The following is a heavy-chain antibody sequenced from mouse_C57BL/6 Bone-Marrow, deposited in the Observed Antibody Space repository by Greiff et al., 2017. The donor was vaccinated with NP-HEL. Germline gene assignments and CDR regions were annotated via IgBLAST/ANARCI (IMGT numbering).Heavy chain of an antibody. CDR2: IDPSDSYI. V-gene: IGHV1-69*01. Sequence: QVQLQQPGAELVMPGASVKLSCKASGYTFTSYWMHWVKQRPGQGLELIGEIDPSDSYINYNQKFKGKFTLTVDKSSSTAYMQLSSLTSEGSAVYYSARAYDYARRIYAMDYWGQGTSVTVSP. D-gene: IGHD2-4*01. J-gene: IGHJ4*01. CDR3: ARAYDYARRIYAMDY. CDR1: GYTFTSYW.